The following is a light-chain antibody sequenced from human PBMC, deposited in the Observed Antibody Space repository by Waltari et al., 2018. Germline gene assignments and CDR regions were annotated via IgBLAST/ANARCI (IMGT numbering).Light chain of an antibody. Sequence: IRMTQSPSSLSASTGDRVTITCRASQGISSYLAWYQQKPGKAPKLLIYAASTLQSGVPSRFSGSGSGTDFTLTISCLQSEDFATYYCQQYYSYPRWTFGQGTKVEIK. CDR1: QGISSY. V-gene: IGKV1-8*01. CDR3: QQYYSYPRWT. CDR2: AAS. J-gene: IGKJ1*01.